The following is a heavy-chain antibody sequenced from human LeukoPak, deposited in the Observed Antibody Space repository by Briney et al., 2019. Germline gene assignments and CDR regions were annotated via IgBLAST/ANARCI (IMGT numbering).Heavy chain of an antibody. D-gene: IGHD3-10*01. V-gene: IGHV4-39*07. CDR2: IYYSGKT. Sequence: SETLSLTCTVSGGSISSYYWSWIRQPPGKGLEWIGSIYYSGKTYYNPSLKSRVTISVDTSKNQFSLRLSSLTAADTAVYYCARVNLLWFGESLDSWGQGTLVTVSS. J-gene: IGHJ5*01. CDR1: GGSISSYY. CDR3: ARVNLLWFGESLDS.